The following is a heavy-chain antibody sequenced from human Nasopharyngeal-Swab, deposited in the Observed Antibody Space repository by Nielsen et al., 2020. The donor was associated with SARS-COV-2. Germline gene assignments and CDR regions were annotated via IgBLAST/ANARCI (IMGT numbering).Heavy chain of an antibody. CDR2: IKNDGSST. V-gene: IGHV3-74*01. CDR1: GFTFSSHW. D-gene: IGHD3-9*01. J-gene: IGHJ4*02. Sequence: GGSLRLSCAGSGFTFSSHWMHWLRQGPGKGPEWVSRIKNDGSSTSYADSVKGRFTISRDNARNTLYLQMNSLRAEDTALYYCARDRDDLVTDYHPRFDSWGQGTLVTVSS. CDR3: ARDRDDLVTDYHPRFDS.